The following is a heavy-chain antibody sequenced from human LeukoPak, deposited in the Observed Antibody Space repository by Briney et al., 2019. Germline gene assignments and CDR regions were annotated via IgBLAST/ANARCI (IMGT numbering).Heavy chain of an antibody. Sequence: GRSLRLSCAASGFTFSNYAMHWVRQAPGRGLEWVAVISYGGSIQDYADSVKGRFTTSRDNSKNTLYLQMNSLRGEDTAVYYCAAEVATTSESWGQGTLVTVSS. J-gene: IGHJ5*02. CDR3: AAEVATTSES. CDR1: GFTFSNYA. V-gene: IGHV3-30*04. D-gene: IGHD5-12*01. CDR2: ISYGGSIQ.